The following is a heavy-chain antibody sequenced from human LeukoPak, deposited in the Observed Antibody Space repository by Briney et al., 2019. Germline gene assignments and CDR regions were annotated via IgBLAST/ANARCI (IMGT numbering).Heavy chain of an antibody. Sequence: PGWSLRLSCAASGFTFDNFGMYWFRQAPGRGLEWVTAISWNSNNIAYADSVKGRFTLSRDNAKNSLYLQMNSLRTEDTALYYCAKSTGLYFHGVDVWGQGTTVTVSS. CDR1: GFTFDNFG. V-gene: IGHV3-9*01. CDR2: ISWNSNNI. CDR3: AKSTGLYFHGVDV. D-gene: IGHD3-10*01. J-gene: IGHJ6*02.